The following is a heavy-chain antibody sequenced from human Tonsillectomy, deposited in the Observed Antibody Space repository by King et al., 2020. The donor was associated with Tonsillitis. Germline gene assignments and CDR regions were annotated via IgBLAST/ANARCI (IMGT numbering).Heavy chain of an antibody. Sequence: VQLQQWGAGLLKPSKTLSLTCAVYGGSFSGYYWSWIRQPPGKGLEWIGEINHGGSTNYNPSLKSRVTISVDTSKSQFSLKLNSVTAADTAVYYCARAFSVTRLDWGRGTLVTVSS. J-gene: IGHJ4*02. V-gene: IGHV4-34*01. D-gene: IGHD4-17*01. CDR1: GGSFSGYY. CDR2: INHGGST. CDR3: ARAFSVTRLD.